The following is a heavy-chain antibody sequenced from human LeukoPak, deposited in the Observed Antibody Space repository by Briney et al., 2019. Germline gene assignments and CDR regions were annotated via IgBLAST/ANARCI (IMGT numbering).Heavy chain of an antibody. D-gene: IGHD1-26*01. J-gene: IGHJ4*02. V-gene: IGHV1-18*01. Sequence: ASVKVSCKASGGTFSSYAISWVRQAPGQGLEWMGWISGYNGNTNYAQKLQGRVTMTTDTSTSTAYMELRSLRSDDTAVYYCARLVGATDLDYWGQGTLVTVSS. CDR2: ISGYNGNT. CDR3: ARLVGATDLDY. CDR1: GGTFSSYA.